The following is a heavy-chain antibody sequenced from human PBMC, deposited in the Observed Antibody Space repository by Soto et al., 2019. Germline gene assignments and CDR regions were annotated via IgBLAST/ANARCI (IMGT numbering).Heavy chain of an antibody. CDR3: AKDMAAAAGYYYYYYMDV. Sequence: DVQLVESGGGLVQPGRSLRLSCAASGFTFDDYAMHWVRQAPGKGLEWVSGISWNSGSIGYADSVKGRFTISRDNAKNSLYLQMNSLRAEDTALYYCAKDMAAAAGYYYYYYMDVWGKGTTVTVSS. D-gene: IGHD6-13*01. J-gene: IGHJ6*03. V-gene: IGHV3-9*01. CDR2: ISWNSGSI. CDR1: GFTFDDYA.